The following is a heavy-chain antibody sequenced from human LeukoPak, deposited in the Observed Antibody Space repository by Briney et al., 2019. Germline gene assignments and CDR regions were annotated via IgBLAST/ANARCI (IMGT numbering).Heavy chain of an antibody. D-gene: IGHD3-22*01. Sequence: SETLSLTCGVYGGXFSGYYCSWIRQPPGKGLEWIGEIDHSGSTNYSPSLKSRVTISVDTSKNQFSLRLSSVTAADTAVYYCALYVSTYYSDTSASIRGASDIWGQGTVVTVSS. CDR1: GGXFSGYY. CDR2: IDHSGST. J-gene: IGHJ3*02. V-gene: IGHV4-34*01. CDR3: ALYVSTYYSDTSASIRGASDI.